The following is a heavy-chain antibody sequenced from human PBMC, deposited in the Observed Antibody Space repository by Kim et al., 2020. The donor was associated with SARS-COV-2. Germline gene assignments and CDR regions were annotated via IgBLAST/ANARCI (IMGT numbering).Heavy chain of an antibody. CDR3: AISEGRGSGHQFDY. D-gene: IGHD6-25*01. CDR2: IYYSGST. V-gene: IGHV4-59*01. Sequence: SETLSLTCTVSSDSISSYYCSWIRQFPGKGLEWIGYIYYSGSTNYNPSLNSRVTMSWDTSKNQFSLELTSVTDADTAVYYCAISEGRGSGHQFDYWGQG. CDR1: SDSISSYY. J-gene: IGHJ4*02.